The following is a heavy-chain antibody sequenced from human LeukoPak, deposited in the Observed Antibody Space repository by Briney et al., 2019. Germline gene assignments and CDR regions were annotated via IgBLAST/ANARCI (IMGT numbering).Heavy chain of an antibody. D-gene: IGHD3-3*01. J-gene: IGHJ5*02. V-gene: IGHV4-34*01. CDR1: GGSFSGYY. Sequence: SETLSLTCAVYGGSFSGYYWSWIRQPPGKGLEWIGEINHSGSTNYNPSLKSRVTISVDTSKNQFSLKLSSVTAADTAVYYCARGVGIFGVSPRYNWFDPWGRGTLVTVSS. CDR3: ARGVGIFGVSPRYNWFDP. CDR2: INHSGST.